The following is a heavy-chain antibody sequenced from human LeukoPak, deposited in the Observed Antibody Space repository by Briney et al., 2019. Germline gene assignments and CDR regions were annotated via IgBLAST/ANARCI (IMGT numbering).Heavy chain of an antibody. CDR2: ISYSGST. CDR1: GGSISSSGFY. CDR3: ARYSSSSGY. V-gene: IGHV4-39*01. Sequence: SETLSLTCTVSGGSISSSGFYWGWIRQPPGQGLEWIGSISYSGSTYYNPSPKSRVTISVDTSKNQFSLKLTSVTAADTAVYYCARYSSSSGYWGQGTLVTVSA. J-gene: IGHJ4*02. D-gene: IGHD6-6*01.